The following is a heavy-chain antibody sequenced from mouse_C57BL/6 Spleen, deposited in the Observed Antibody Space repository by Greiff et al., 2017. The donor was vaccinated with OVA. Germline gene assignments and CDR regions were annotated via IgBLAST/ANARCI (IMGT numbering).Heavy chain of an antibody. CDR2: ISSGSSTI. Sequence: EVQGVESGGGLVKPGGSLKLSCAASGFTFSDYGMHWVRQAPEKGLEWVAYISSGSSTIYYADTVKGRFTISRDNAKNTLFLQMTSLRSEDTAMYYCARDEFTTVVDTWFAYWGQGTLVTVSA. CDR1: GFTFSDYG. D-gene: IGHD1-1*01. J-gene: IGHJ3*01. V-gene: IGHV5-17*01. CDR3: ARDEFTTVVDTWFAY.